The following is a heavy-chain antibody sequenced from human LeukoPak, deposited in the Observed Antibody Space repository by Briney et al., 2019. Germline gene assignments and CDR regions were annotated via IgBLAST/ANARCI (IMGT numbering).Heavy chain of an antibody. J-gene: IGHJ6*03. CDR3: TSPRRYFEWFDYYYYYYMDV. D-gene: IGHD3-3*01. V-gene: IGHV1-69*13. CDR1: GGTFSSYA. CDR2: VIPIFGTA. Sequence: GASVKVSCKASGGTFSSYAISWVRQAPGQGLEWMGGVIPIFGTANYAQKFQGRVTITADESTSTAYMELSSLRCEDKAVYYCTSPRRYFEWFDYYYYYYMDVWGKGTTVTVSS.